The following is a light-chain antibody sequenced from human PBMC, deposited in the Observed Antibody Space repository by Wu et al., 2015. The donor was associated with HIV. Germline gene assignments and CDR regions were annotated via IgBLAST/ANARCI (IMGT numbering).Light chain of an antibody. V-gene: IGKV3-11*01. CDR2: DAS. Sequence: ETVLTQSPATLSLSPGERATLSCRASQSVNIYLAWYQQKPGQAPRLLIYDASKRATGIPARFSGSGSGTDFSLTINRLEPEDVAVYYCQQYGPXQITFGQGTRLEI. J-gene: IGKJ5*01. CDR3: QQYGPXQIT. CDR1: QSVNIY.